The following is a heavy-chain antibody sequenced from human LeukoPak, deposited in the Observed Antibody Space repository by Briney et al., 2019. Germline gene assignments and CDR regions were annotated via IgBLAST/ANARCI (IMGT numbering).Heavy chain of an antibody. CDR3: TSAVAGHPD. CDR1: GVPFSNYY. J-gene: IGHJ4*02. D-gene: IGHD1-1*01. V-gene: IGHV4-34*01. CDR2: INHSGYT. Sequence: SETLSLTCAVSGVPFSNYYWSWVRQSPTKGLEWIGEINHSGYTNYNPSLNSRVAISIDTSKNQFSLMVTSMADAEKGVYYCTSAVAGHPDWGQGTLVTVSS.